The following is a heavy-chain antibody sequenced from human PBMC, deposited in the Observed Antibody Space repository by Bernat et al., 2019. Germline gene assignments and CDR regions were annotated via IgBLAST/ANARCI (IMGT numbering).Heavy chain of an antibody. J-gene: IGHJ3*02. CDR2: IKSKTDGGTT. V-gene: IGHV3-15*01. D-gene: IGHD1-26*01. Sequence: EVQLVESGGDLVKPGGSLRLSCAASGFTFSSYSMNWVRQAPGKGLEWVGRIKSKTDGGTTDYAAPVKGRFTISRDDSKNTLYLQMNSLKTADTAVYYCTTDWGELPTDAFDIWGQGTMVTVSS. CDR1: GFTFSSYS. CDR3: TTDWGELPTDAFDI.